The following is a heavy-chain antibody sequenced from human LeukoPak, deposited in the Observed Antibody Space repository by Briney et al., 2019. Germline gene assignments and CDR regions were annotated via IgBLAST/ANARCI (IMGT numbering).Heavy chain of an antibody. CDR3: ARSPYSTRTNWFDP. Sequence: GASVKVSCKASGYTFTGYYMHWVRQAPGRGLEWMGWINPKSGGTNYAQKFQGRVTMTRDTSISTAYMELSRLRSDDTTVFYCARSPYSTRTNWFDPWGQGTLVTVSS. D-gene: IGHD6-13*01. CDR2: INPKSGGT. J-gene: IGHJ5*02. V-gene: IGHV1-2*02. CDR1: GYTFTGYY.